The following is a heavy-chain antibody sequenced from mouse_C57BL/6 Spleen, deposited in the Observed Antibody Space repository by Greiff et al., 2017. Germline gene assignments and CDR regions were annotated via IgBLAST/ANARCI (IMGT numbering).Heavy chain of an antibody. CDR2: ISSGGSYT. CDR1: GFTFSSYG. J-gene: IGHJ2*01. D-gene: IGHD4-1*01. V-gene: IGHV5-6*01. CDR3: AKLGRYYFDY. Sequence: EVQGVESGGDLVKPGGSLKLSCAASGFTFSSYGMSWVRQTPDKRLEWVATISSGGSYTYYPDSVKGRFTISRDNAKNTLYLQMSSLKSEDTAMYYCAKLGRYYFDYWGQGTTLTVSS.